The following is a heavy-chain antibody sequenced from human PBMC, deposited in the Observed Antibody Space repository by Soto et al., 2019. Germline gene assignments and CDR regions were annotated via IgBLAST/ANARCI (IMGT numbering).Heavy chain of an antibody. J-gene: IGHJ4*02. D-gene: IGHD5-18*01. CDR3: ARATRDTAMVHN. Sequence: QVQLVESGGGVVQPGRSLRLSCAASGFTFSSYGMHWVRQAPGKGLEWVVVIWSDANNKYYADSVKGRFTISRDNSQNTLYLQMNSLRAEDTAFYYCARATRDTAMVHNWGQGTLVTVSS. CDR2: IWSDANNK. V-gene: IGHV3-33*08. CDR1: GFTFSSYG.